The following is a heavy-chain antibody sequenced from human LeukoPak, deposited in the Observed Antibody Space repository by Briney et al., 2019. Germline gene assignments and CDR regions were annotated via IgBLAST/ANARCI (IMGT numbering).Heavy chain of an antibody. V-gene: IGHV3-7*01. CDR1: GFTFSSYW. Sequence: PGGSLRLSCAASGFTFSSYWMSWVRQAPGKGLEWVANIKQDGSEKYYVDSVKGRFTISRDNAKNSLYLQMNSLRAEDTAVYYCARDDYCSSTSCSLDYWGQGTLVTVSS. CDR3: ARDDYCSSTSCSLDY. J-gene: IGHJ4*02. CDR2: IKQDGSEK. D-gene: IGHD2-2*01.